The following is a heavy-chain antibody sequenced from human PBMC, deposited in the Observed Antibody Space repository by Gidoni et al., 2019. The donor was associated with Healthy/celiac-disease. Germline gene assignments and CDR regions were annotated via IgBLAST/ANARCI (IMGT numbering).Heavy chain of an antibody. J-gene: IGHJ4*02. CDR1: GFTFSSYW. D-gene: IGHD3-10*01. V-gene: IGHV3-74*01. CDR3: ASQYYYGSESDY. Sequence: VQLVESGGGLVQPACSVRLACPASGFTFSSYWMHWVRQAPGKGLVWVSRINSDGSSTSYADSVKGRFTISRDNAKNTLYLQMNSLRAEDTAVYYCASQYYYGSESDYWGQGTLVTVSS. CDR2: INSDGSST.